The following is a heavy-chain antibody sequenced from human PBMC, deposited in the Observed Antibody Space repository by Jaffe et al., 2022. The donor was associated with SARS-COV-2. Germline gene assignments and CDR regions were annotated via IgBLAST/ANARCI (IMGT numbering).Heavy chain of an antibody. CDR3: VGRYYDTSGPSPNLDY. Sequence: EVQLVESGGGLVKPGGSLRISCEGSGFPFRTYTMNWVRQAPGKGLEWVSSISSSGTYIYYADSVKGRFTISRDDAKNSLYLQMNSLRAEDTALYYCVGRYYDTSGPSPNLDYWGQGTLVTVSS. J-gene: IGHJ4*02. CDR1: GFPFRTYT. D-gene: IGHD3-22*01. CDR2: ISSSGTYI. V-gene: IGHV3-21*01.